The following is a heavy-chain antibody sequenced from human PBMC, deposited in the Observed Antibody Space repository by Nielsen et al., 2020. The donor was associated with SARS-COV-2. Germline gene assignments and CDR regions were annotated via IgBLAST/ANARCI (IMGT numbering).Heavy chain of an antibody. D-gene: IGHD3-16*01. V-gene: IGHV3-9*01. J-gene: IGHJ3*02. CDR3: ARECWNWDSGELCDAFDI. CDR1: GFTFDDYA. CDR2: ISWNSGSI. Sequence: SLKISCAASGFTFDDYAMHWVRQAPGKGLEWVSGISWNSGSIGYVDSVKGRFTISRDNAKNSLYLQMNSLRAEDTAVHYCARECWNWDSGELCDAFDIWGQGTMVTVSS.